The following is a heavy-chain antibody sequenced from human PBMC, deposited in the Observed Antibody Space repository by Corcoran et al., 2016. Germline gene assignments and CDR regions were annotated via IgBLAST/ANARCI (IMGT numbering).Heavy chain of an antibody. CDR1: GFSVSNNY. CDR2: IYNGGST. CDR3: ARGRQATGSFYFDY. V-gene: IGHV3-53*01. J-gene: IGHJ4*02. Sequence: EVQLVESGGGLIQPGGSLRLSCAASGFSVSNNYMNWVRQAPGRGLAWVSVIYNGGSTYYADSVKGRLTITRDNSKNNLYLQMNRRRAEDTAVDYCARGRQATGSFYFDYWGQGTLVTVSS. D-gene: IGHD3-9*01.